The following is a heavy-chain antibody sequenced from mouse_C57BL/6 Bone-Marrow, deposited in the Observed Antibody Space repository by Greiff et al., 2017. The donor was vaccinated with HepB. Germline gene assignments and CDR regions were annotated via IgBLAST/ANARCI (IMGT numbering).Heavy chain of an antibody. CDR3: ARQRVYDCFDF. J-gene: IGHJ2*01. Sequence: VQLQQSGGDLVKPGGSLKLSCAASGFTFSSYGMSWVRQTPDKRLEWVATISNGGSYTYYPDSVKGRVPISRDNAKNTRYLQMSSLNSEDTAMYYCARQRVYDCFDFWGQGVTLTVSS. CDR2: ISNGGSYT. CDR1: GFTFSSYG. D-gene: IGHD2-12*01. V-gene: IGHV5-6*01.